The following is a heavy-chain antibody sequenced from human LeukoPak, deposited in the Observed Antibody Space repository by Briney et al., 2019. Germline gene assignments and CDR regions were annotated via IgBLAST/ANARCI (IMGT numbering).Heavy chain of an antibody. CDR3: VADPRGIGSNWSDP. J-gene: IGHJ5*02. CDR1: GFTFTSSA. D-gene: IGHD3-10*01. CDR2: IVVGSGNT. Sequence: GTSVKVSCKASGFTFTSSAMQWVRQARGQRLEWIGWIVVGSGNTNYAQKFQERVTITRDMSTSTAYMELSSLRSEDTAVYYCVADPRGIGSNWSDPWGQGTLVTVSS. V-gene: IGHV1-58*02.